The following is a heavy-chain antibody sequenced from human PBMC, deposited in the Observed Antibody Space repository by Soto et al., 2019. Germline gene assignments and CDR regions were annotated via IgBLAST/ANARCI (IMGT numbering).Heavy chain of an antibody. CDR3: VRGIPSQYSSNWLYGYFDL. V-gene: IGHV3-33*01. J-gene: IGHJ2*01. D-gene: IGHD6-13*01. CDR1: GFVYSTYA. CDR2: IWNDGTKE. Sequence: VQLVESGGGVVQPGRSLRLSCAASGFVYSTYAMHWVRLSPGKGLEWVALIWNDGTKEYYVDSVKGRFTISRDNSHNPLKLQMDSLRAEDTAVFFCVRGIPSQYSSNWLYGYFDLWGRGPQVTVPS.